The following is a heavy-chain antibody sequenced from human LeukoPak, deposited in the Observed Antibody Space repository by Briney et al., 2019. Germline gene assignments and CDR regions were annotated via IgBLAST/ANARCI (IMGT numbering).Heavy chain of an antibody. Sequence: GASVKVSCKASGGTFSSNTINRVRQAPGQGLEWMGGIIPILGVANYAQKFQGGVTITADTSTGTVYMELTSLTSEDTAVYYCARGHSSGWSYYDNWGQGTLVIVSP. D-gene: IGHD6-19*01. CDR2: IIPILGVA. CDR3: ARGHSSGWSYYDN. J-gene: IGHJ4*02. CDR1: GGTFSSNT. V-gene: IGHV1-69*10.